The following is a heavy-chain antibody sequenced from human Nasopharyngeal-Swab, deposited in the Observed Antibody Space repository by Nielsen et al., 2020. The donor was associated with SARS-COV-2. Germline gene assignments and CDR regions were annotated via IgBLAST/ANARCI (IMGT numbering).Heavy chain of an antibody. V-gene: IGHV3-30*18. J-gene: IGHJ4*02. Sequence: GESLKISCAASGFTFSSYGMHWVRQAPGKGLEWVAVISYEGSNKYYADSVKGRFTISRDNSKNTLYLQMNSLRAEDTAVYYCAKDWGVGAEYFDYWGQGTLVTVSS. CDR3: AKDWGVGAEYFDY. D-gene: IGHD1-26*01. CDR2: ISYEGSNK. CDR1: GFTFSSYG.